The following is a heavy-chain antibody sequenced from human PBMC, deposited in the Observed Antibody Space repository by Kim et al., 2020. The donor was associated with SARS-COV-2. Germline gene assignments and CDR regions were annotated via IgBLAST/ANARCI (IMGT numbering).Heavy chain of an antibody. CDR2: IIPIFGTA. D-gene: IGHD1-1*01. CDR3: ARDWGTTGDLGAFDI. J-gene: IGHJ3*02. V-gene: IGHV1-69*13. CDR1: GGTFSSYA. Sequence: SVKVSCKASGGTFSSYAISWVRQAPGQGLEWMGGIIPIFGTANYAQKFQGRVTITADESTSTAYMELSSLRSEDTAVYYCARDWGTTGDLGAFDIWGQGTMVTVSS.